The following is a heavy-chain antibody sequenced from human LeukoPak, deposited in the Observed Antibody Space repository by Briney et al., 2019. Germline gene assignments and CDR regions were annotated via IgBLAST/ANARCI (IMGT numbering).Heavy chain of an antibody. V-gene: IGHV4-59*11. CDR3: ARLGGSSRVFAY. CDR1: GGSISSQY. J-gene: IGHJ4*02. D-gene: IGHD1-26*01. Sequence: PSETLSLTCTVSGGSISSQYWSWIRQPPGKGLEWIGYIYYSGSTNYNPSLKSRVTISVDTCKKQFSLKLSSVTAADTAVYYCARLGGSSRVFAYWGQGTLVPAPS. CDR2: IYYSGST.